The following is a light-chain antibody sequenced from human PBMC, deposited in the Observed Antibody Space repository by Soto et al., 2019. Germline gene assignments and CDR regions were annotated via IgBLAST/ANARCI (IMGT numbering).Light chain of an antibody. CDR1: SSDVGGYNY. J-gene: IGLJ1*01. CDR3: SSYTSSSTYV. Sequence: ALTQPASVSGSPGQSITISCTGTSSDVGGYNYVSWYQQHPGKAPKLMIYDVSNRPSGVSNRFSGSKSGNTATLTISGLQAEDEADYYCSSYTSSSTYVFGTGTKVTVL. CDR2: DVS. V-gene: IGLV2-14*01.